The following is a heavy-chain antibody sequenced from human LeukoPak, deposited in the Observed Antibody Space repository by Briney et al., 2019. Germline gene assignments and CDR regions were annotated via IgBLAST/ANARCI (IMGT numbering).Heavy chain of an antibody. D-gene: IGHD5-18*01. CDR3: AKDSAAVTEMGYFDY. CDR2: ISGGSSFT. CDR1: GFSFSSFS. V-gene: IGHV3-21*05. Sequence: GGSLRLSCAASGFSFSSFSMNWVRQAPGEGLEWVSYISGGSSFTYYVDSVKGRFTIARDNAKNSLYLQMSSLRAEDTALYYCAKDSAAVTEMGYFDYWGQGTLVIVSS. J-gene: IGHJ4*02.